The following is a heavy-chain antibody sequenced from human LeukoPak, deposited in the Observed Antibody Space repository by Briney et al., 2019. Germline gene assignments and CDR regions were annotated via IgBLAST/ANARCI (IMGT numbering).Heavy chain of an antibody. J-gene: IGHJ4*02. CDR2: INHSGST. CDR1: GGSISSYY. D-gene: IGHD6-19*01. V-gene: IGHV4-34*01. CDR3: ARGSGWYRTPGYFDY. Sequence: SETLSLTCTVSGGSISSYYWSWIRQPPGKGLEWIGEINHSGSTNYNPSLKSRVTISVDTSKNQFSLKLSSVTAADTAVYYCARGSGWYRTPGYFDYWGQGTLVTVSS.